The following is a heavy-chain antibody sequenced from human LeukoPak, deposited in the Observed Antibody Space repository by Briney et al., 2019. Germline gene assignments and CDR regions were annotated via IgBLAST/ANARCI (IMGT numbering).Heavy chain of an antibody. Sequence: SETLSPTCTVSGASVSSGGYYWSWIRQPPGKGLEWIGNIYYSGSTNYNPSLKSRVTISVDTSKNQFSLKVSSVTAADTAVYYCARRGGAGRSFDYWGQGTLVTVSS. V-gene: IGHV4-61*08. CDR2: IYYSGST. D-gene: IGHD2-21*01. J-gene: IGHJ4*02. CDR1: GASVSSGGYY. CDR3: ARRGGAGRSFDY.